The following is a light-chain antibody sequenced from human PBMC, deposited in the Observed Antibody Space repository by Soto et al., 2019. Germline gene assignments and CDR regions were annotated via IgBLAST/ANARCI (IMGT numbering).Light chain of an antibody. Sequence: QSALTQPRSVSGSPGQSVTISCTGTSSDVGGYNYVSWYQQHPGKAPKLIIYDVTRRPSGVPDRFSGSKSGNTASLTISGLQAEDEADYHCCSYAGSNTLGVFGGGTKLTVL. CDR3: CSYAGSNTLGV. V-gene: IGLV2-11*01. J-gene: IGLJ2*01. CDR2: DVT. CDR1: SSDVGGYNY.